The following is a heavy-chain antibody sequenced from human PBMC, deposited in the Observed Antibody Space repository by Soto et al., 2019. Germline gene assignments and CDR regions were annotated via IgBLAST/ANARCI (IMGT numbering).Heavy chain of an antibody. CDR2: INPNGGET. CDR1: GYTFSAYY. J-gene: IGHJ4*02. Sequence: ASVKVSCKASGYTFSAYYIIWVRQAPGQGPEWMGWINPNGGETNYAEKFRDRVTLTTDTSISAAYLELSGLRSDDTALYYCARDTGYSYGLPDYWGQGTLGTVSA. V-gene: IGHV1-2*02. CDR3: ARDTGYSYGLPDY. D-gene: IGHD5-12*01.